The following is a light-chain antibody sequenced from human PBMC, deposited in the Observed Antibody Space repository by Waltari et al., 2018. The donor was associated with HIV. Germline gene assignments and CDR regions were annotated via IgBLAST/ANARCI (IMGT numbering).Light chain of an antibody. V-gene: IGLV2-14*01. CDR1: SSDVGSYNY. Sequence: QSALTQPASVSGSPGQSITISCTGTSSDVGSYNYVSWYQHNPGKAPKLMIYDVSNRPSGVSNRFSGSKSGNTASLPISGRQAEDEADYYCGSYTSSSTLEVFGGGTKLTVL. J-gene: IGLJ3*02. CDR2: DVS. CDR3: GSYTSSSTLEV.